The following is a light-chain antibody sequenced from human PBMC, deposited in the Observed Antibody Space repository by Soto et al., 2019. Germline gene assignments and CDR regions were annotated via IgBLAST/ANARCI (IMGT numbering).Light chain of an antibody. CDR1: QGIISY. CDR3: QQSYSTPRT. J-gene: IGKJ1*01. Sequence: QLTQTPSSLPACTGGRVIITCGAGQGIISYLAWYQQKPGKAPKLLIYAAASLQSGVPSRFSGSGSGTDFTLTISSLQPEDFAAYYCQQSYSTPRTFGQGTKVDI. CDR2: AAA. V-gene: IGKV1-39*01.